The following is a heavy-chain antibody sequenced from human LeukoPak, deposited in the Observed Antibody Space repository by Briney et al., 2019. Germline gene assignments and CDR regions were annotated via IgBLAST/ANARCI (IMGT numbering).Heavy chain of an antibody. CDR3: ASVGTRGGDAFDI. Sequence: PSQTLSLTCTVSGGSISSYYWSWIRQPPGKGLEWIGYIYYSGSTNYNPSLKSRVTISVDTSKNQFSLKLSSVTAADTAVYYCASVGTRGGDAFDIWGQGTMVTVSS. CDR2: IYYSGST. CDR1: GGSISSYY. V-gene: IGHV4-59*01. J-gene: IGHJ3*02. D-gene: IGHD3-16*01.